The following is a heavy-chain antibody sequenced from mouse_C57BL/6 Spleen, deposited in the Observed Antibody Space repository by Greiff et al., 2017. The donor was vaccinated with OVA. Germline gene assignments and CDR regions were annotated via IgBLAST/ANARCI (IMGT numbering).Heavy chain of an antibody. V-gene: IGHV1-61*01. CDR1: GYTFTSYW. Sequence: QVQLQQPGAELVRPGSSVKLSCKASGYTFTSYWMDWVKQRPGQGLEWIGNIYPSDSETHYNQKFKDKATLTVDNSSSTAYMQLSSLTSEDSAVYYCAPHITTVVEEGYFDVWGTGTTVTVSS. D-gene: IGHD1-1*01. CDR2: IYPSDSET. CDR3: APHITTVVEEGYFDV. J-gene: IGHJ1*03.